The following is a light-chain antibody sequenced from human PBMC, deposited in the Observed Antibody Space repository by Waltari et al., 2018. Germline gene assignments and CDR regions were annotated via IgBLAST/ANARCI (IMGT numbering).Light chain of an antibody. V-gene: IGLV7-46*01. CDR1: TGAVPSGHD. CDR3: LLSCNGGWV. J-gene: IGLJ3*02. CDR2: EHT. Sequence: AVVTQEPSLNVSPGGTVTLTCGSSTGAVPSGHDPHRIQQKPGQAPRTAIDEHTDKGSWTPAWVSGSVLGGKASVTLSGAEAEDESYYYCLLSCNGGWVFGGGTKLSVL.